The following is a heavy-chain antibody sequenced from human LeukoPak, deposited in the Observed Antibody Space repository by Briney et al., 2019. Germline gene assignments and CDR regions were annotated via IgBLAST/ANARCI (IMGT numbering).Heavy chain of an antibody. CDR3: ARLQKGWNDYYYYCYGMDV. CDR2: IYPGDSDT. CDR1: GYSFTSYW. J-gene: IGHJ6*04. D-gene: IGHD1-1*01. Sequence: GESLKISCKGSGYSFTSYWIGWVRQMPGKGLEWMGIIYPGDSDTRYSPSFQGQITISADKSISTAYLQWSSLKASDTAMYYCARLQKGWNDYYYYCYGMDVWGKGTTVTVSS. V-gene: IGHV5-51*01.